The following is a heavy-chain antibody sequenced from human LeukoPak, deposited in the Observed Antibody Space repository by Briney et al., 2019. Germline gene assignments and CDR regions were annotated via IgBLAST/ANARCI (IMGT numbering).Heavy chain of an antibody. CDR1: GFTFSSYS. CDR2: ISSSSSYI. D-gene: IGHD2-2*01. Sequence: GGSLRLSCAASGFTFSSYSMNWVRQAPGKWLEWVSSISSSSSYIYYADSVKGRFTISRDNAKNSLYLQMNSLRAEDTAVYYCARYCSSTSCRNYYYYYMDVWGKGTTVTVSS. V-gene: IGHV3-21*01. J-gene: IGHJ6*03. CDR3: ARYCSSTSCRNYYYYYMDV.